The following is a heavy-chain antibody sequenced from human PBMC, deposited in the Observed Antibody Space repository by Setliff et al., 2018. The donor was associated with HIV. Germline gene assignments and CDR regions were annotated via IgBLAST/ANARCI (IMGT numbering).Heavy chain of an antibody. CDR3: LRERNFWSRSPG. CDR2: IKQDGSEK. J-gene: IGHJ4*02. CDR1: GFTFSRYW. D-gene: IGHD3-3*01. V-gene: IGHV3-7*04. Sequence: GESLRLSCTASGFTFSRYWMSWVRQAPGKGLEWVANIKQDGSEKYYVDSVKGRFTISRDNAENSLSLQMNSLRAEDTAVYYCLRERNFWSRSPGWGQGTLVTV.